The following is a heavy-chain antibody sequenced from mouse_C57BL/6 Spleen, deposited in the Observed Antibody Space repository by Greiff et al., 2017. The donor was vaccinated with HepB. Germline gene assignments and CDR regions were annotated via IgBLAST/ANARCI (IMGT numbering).Heavy chain of an antibody. Sequence: EVKVVESGGGLVQPGGSLSLSCAASGFTFTDYYISWFRQPPGKALEWLGFIRNKANGYTTEHSASVKGQFTISRDNSQSILYLQMNALRAEDSATYYCARYEGLRDYYDMDYWGQGTSVTVSS. CDR2: IRNKANGYTT. CDR1: GFTFTDYY. CDR3: ARYEGLRDYYDMDY. D-gene: IGHD2-4*01. V-gene: IGHV7-3*01. J-gene: IGHJ4*01.